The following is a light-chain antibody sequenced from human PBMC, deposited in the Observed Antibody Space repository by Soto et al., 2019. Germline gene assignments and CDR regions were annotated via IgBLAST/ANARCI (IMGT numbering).Light chain of an antibody. V-gene: IGKV1-12*01. J-gene: IGKJ4*01. Sequence: DLQMTQSPSSVSASVGDRVVITCRASQDISNYLAWYQQKPGDAPELRIYAASRLKRGVPSRFTGSVSGTDVTLIIDSLQPEDFATYYGQQADIFPLTFGGVTKVEI. CDR1: QDISNY. CDR3: QQADIFPLT. CDR2: AAS.